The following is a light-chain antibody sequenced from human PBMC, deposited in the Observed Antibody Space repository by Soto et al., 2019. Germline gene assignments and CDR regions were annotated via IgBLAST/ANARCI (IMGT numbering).Light chain of an antibody. CDR1: QGIGSY. CDR3: QQLNNYPLT. J-gene: IGKJ4*01. CDR2: AAS. Sequence: IQLTQSPSCLSASLGDRVNMTCRASQGIGSYLAWYQQKPGKAPRLLIYAASTLQSGVPSRFSGSGSDTEFTLTISSLQPEDFATYYCQQLNNYPLTFGGGTKVDI. V-gene: IGKV1-9*01.